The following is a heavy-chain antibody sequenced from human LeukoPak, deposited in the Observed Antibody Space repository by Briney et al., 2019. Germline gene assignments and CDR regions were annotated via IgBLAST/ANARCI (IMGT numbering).Heavy chain of an antibody. D-gene: IGHD1-1*01. CDR1: GASISSGSYY. CDR2: IYTTGST. Sequence: SQTLSLTCTVSGASISSGSYYCSWLRQPAGKGLEWIGRIYTTGSTNYNPSLKTRVTISVDTSKNQFSLKLSSVTAADTAVYYCARQRTGTIYYFDYWGQGTLVTVSS. J-gene: IGHJ4*02. CDR3: ARQRTGTIYYFDY. V-gene: IGHV4-61*02.